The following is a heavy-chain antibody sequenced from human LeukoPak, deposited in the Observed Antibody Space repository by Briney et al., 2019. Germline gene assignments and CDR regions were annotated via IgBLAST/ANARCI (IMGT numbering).Heavy chain of an antibody. D-gene: IGHD5-12*01. CDR1: GYRFINYD. J-gene: IGHJ4*02. CDR2: MNPNSGTT. V-gene: IGHV1-8*01. CDR3: ARNLARTGDFDY. Sequence: ASMKVSCKASGYRFINYDINWVRQATGRGLEWLGWMNPNSGTTGYAQNFQDRVSMTRDTSIGTAYMELSNLGSEDTAVYYCARNLARTGDFDYWGQGTLVTVSS.